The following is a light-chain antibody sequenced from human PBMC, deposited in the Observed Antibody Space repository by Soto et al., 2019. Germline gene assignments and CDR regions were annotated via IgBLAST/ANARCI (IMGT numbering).Light chain of an antibody. Sequence: DIQMTQSPSSLSASVGDIVTITCRASQGISNYLAWYQQKPGKVPKLLIYAASTLQSGVPSRFSGSGSGTDFTLTISRLQPEDGATYYCQKYNSAPYTFGQGNKLEIK. CDR3: QKYNSAPYT. J-gene: IGKJ2*01. CDR1: QGISNY. V-gene: IGKV1-27*01. CDR2: AAS.